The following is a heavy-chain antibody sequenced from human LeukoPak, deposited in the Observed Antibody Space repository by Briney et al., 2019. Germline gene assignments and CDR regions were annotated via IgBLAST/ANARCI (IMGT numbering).Heavy chain of an antibody. J-gene: IGHJ4*02. V-gene: IGHV3-53*01. Sequence: GGSLRLSCAASGFTVSSNYMSWVRQAPGKGLEWVSVIYSGGSTYHADSVKGRFTISRDNSKNTLYLQMNSLRVEDTAIYYCAKVKWSSSGALDYWGQGTLVSVSS. CDR2: IYSGGST. CDR3: AKVKWSSSGALDY. CDR1: GFTVSSNY. D-gene: IGHD6-25*01.